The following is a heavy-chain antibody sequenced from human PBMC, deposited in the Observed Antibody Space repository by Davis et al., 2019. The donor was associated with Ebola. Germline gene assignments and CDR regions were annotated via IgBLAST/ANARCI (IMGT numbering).Heavy chain of an antibody. Sequence: MPSETLSLTCSVSGGSISSDYWTWIRQPPGKGLEWIGYISYAGKTHYKPSFRSRVVISRDTSKNQFSLNLTSVTTTDTAIYYCARERVQVPTGDWFDPWGQGTLVAVSS. V-gene: IGHV4-59*01. D-gene: IGHD3-3*01. CDR1: GGSISSDY. J-gene: IGHJ5*02. CDR2: ISYAGKT. CDR3: ARERVQVPTGDWFDP.